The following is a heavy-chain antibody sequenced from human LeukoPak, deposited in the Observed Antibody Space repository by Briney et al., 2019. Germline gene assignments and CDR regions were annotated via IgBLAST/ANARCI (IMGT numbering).Heavy chain of an antibody. CDR3: ARVSPSYYYGMDV. CDR1: GGSISSYY. J-gene: IGHJ6*02. V-gene: IGHV4-59*01. Sequence: PSETLSLTCTVSGGSISSYYWSWIRQPPGKGLEWIGYIYYSGSTNYNPSLESRVTISVDTSKNQFSLKLSSVAAADTAVYYCARVSPSYYYGMDVWGQGTTVTVSS. CDR2: IYYSGST.